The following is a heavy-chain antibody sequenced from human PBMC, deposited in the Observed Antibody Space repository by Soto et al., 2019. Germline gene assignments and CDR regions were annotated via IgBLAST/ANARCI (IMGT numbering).Heavy chain of an antibody. J-gene: IGHJ4*02. CDR1: GGSLSGYY. Sequence: QVQLQQWGAGLLKPSETLSLTCAVYGGSLSGYYWTWIRQPPGKGLEWIGEISHRGNTDYNPSLKSRVTIAVDMSKKQVSLNLDSVTVADTAVYFCARGYATGWRLVTYGGQGTLVTVSS. D-gene: IGHD6-19*01. CDR3: ARGYATGWRLVTY. CDR2: ISHRGNT. V-gene: IGHV4-34*01.